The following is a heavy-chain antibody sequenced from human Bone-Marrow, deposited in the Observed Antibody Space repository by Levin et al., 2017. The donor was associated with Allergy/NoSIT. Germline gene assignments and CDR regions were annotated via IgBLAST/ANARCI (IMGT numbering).Heavy chain of an antibody. CDR3: ARVWQDTAMVYFDY. CDR1: GYTFTGYY. D-gene: IGHD5-18*01. J-gene: IGHJ4*02. V-gene: IGHV1-2*06. Sequence: RGESLKISCKASGYTFTGYYMHWVRQAPGQGLEWMGRINPNSGGTNYAQKFQGRVTMTRDTSISTAYMELSRLRSDDTAVYYCARVWQDTAMVYFDYWGQGTLVTVSS. CDR2: INPNSGGT.